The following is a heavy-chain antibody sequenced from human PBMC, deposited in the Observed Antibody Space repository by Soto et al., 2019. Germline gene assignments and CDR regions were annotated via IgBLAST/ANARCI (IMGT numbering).Heavy chain of an antibody. CDR3: ARDGSSGWSYNWFDP. CDR1: GFTFSSYS. Sequence: GGSLILSCAASGFTFSSYSMNWVRQAPGKGLEWVSYISSSSSTIYYADSVKGRFTISRDNAKNSLYLQMNSLRDEDTAVYYCARDGSSGWSYNWFDPWGQGTLVTVSS. J-gene: IGHJ5*02. D-gene: IGHD6-19*01. CDR2: ISSSSSTI. V-gene: IGHV3-48*02.